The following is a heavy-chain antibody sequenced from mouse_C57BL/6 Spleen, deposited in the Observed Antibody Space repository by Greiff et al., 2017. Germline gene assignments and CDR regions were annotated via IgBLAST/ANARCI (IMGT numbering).Heavy chain of an antibody. CDR2: IDPSDSYT. V-gene: IGHV1-69*01. CDR3: ARHYEEAMDY. Sequence: VQLQQPGAELVMPGASVKLSCKASGYTFTSYWMHWVKQRPGQGLEWIGEIDPSDSYTNYNQKFKGKSTLTVDKSSSTAYMQLSSLTSEDSAVYYCARHYEEAMDYWGQGTSVTVSS. D-gene: IGHD1-1*01. CDR1: GYTFTSYW. J-gene: IGHJ4*01.